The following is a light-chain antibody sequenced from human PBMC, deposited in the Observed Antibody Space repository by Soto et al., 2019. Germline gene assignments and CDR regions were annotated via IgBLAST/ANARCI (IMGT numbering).Light chain of an antibody. J-gene: IGLJ1*01. V-gene: IGLV1-44*01. CDR1: TPNIGINT. Sequence: QSVLTQPPSASETPGQRVTISCSGSTPNIGINTVNWYQHLPGTAPKLLIYSNDQRPSGVPDRFSGSKSGTSGSLAISGLQSDDEADYYCAAWDDSLNGYVFGSGTKVTVL. CDR2: SND. CDR3: AAWDDSLNGYV.